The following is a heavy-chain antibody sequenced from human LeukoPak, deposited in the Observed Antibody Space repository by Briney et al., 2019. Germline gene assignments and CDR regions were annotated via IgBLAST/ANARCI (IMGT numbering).Heavy chain of an antibody. D-gene: IGHD4/OR15-4a*01. J-gene: IGHJ4*02. CDR3: ARDPGAFPYFFDS. Sequence: GGSLRLSCAASGFTVGTNYMSWVRQTPGKGLECVSAISGDGVSPYYADSVRGRFTISRDNSKNTLYLQMNSLRVEDTAVYFCARDPGAFPYFFDSWGQGTLVTVSS. CDR2: ISGDGVSP. V-gene: IGHV3-53*01. CDR1: GFTVGTNY.